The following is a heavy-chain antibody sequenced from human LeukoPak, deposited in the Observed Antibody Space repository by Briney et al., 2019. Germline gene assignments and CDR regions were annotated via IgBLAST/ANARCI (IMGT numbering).Heavy chain of an antibody. V-gene: IGHV3-15*01. D-gene: IGHD3-16*02. CDR3: TALVPNYDYVWGSYRYNEK. J-gene: IGHJ4*02. Sequence: GGSLRLSCAASGFTFSNAWMSWVRQAPGKGLEWVGRIKSKTDGATTDYAAPVKGRFAISRDDSRSTIYLQMNSLNTEDTAVYYCTALVPNYDYVWGSYRYNEKWGQGTLVTVSS. CDR1: GFTFSNAW. CDR2: IKSKTDGATT.